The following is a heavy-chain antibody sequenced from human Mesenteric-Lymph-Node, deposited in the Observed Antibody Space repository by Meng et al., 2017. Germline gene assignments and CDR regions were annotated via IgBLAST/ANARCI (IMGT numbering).Heavy chain of an antibody. CDR2: ISNNDGDL. J-gene: IGHJ4*01. D-gene: IGHD7-27*01. CDR3: GRGHWGLEY. CDR1: GFTFSNHY. Sequence: GESLKISCAASGFTFSNHYMSWIRQTPGKGLEWVSYISNNDGDLEDYADSVKGRFTISRDNAKNSLFLQMNSVRDEDTAVYYCGRGHWGLEYLGQGTQVTVSS. V-gene: IGHV3-11*01.